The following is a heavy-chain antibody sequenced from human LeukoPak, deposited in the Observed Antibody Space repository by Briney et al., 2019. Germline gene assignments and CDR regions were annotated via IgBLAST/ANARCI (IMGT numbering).Heavy chain of an antibody. V-gene: IGHV1-69*05. CDR3: ARGPITGTAWGAFDI. CDR1: GGTFSSYA. D-gene: IGHD1-20*01. CDR2: IIPIFGTA. J-gene: IGHJ3*02. Sequence: ASVKVSCKASGGTFSSYAISWVRQAPGQGLEWVGGIIPIFGTANYAQKFQGRVTITTNESTSTAYMELSSLRSEDTAVYYCARGPITGTAWGAFDIWGQGTMVTVSS.